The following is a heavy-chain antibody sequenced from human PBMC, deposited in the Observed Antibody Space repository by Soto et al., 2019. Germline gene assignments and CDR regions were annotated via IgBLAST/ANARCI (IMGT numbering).Heavy chain of an antibody. CDR2: IIQGGSVK. CDR3: AGGSGWLMES. J-gene: IGHJ5*02. Sequence: HPGGSLRLSCAGSGFTFSSYWMTWVRQAPGKGLEWVANIIQGGSVKDYADSVKGRFTTSRDNDKNSVYLQMNTLRAEDTAVYYCAGGSGWLMESWGQGTRVTVSS. D-gene: IGHD6-19*01. CDR1: GFTFSSYW. V-gene: IGHV3-7*03.